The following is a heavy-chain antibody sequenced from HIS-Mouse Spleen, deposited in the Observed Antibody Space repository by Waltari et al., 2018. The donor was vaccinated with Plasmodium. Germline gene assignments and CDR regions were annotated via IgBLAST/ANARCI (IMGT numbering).Heavy chain of an antibody. CDR3: ARAISPYSSFDY. CDR2: INPNRGST. V-gene: IGHV1-2*06. D-gene: IGHD6-13*01. Sequence: QVQLVQSGAEVKKPGAAVTFSCKASGDTFTGCYMHWVRQAPGQGLEWMGRINPNRGSTNYAQKIQGRGTMARDTSISSAYMELSRLGSDDTAEYYCARAISPYSSFDYWGQGTLVTVSS. CDR1: GDTFTGCY. J-gene: IGHJ4*02.